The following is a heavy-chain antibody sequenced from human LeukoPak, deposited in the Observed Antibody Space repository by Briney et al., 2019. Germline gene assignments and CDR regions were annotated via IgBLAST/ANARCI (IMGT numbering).Heavy chain of an antibody. J-gene: IGHJ4*02. D-gene: IGHD4-17*01. Sequence: PGGSLRLSCAASGFTFSSDWMHWVRQAPGKGLVWVSRINSDGSSTSYADSVKGRFTISRDNAKNTLYLQMNSLRAEDTAVYYCARGADFDGDYVVYWGQGTLVTVSS. CDR1: GFTFSSDW. CDR3: ARGADFDGDYVVY. V-gene: IGHV3-74*01. CDR2: INSDGSST.